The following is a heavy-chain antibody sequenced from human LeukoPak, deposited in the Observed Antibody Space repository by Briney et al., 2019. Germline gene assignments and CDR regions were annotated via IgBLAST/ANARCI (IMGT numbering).Heavy chain of an antibody. V-gene: IGHV1-2*02. Sequence: GASVKVSCKASGYTFTSYDINWVRQAPGQGLEWMGWINPNSGDTNYAQKFQGRVTMTRDTSISTAYMELSRLRSDDTAVYYCARGGSYNFDYWGQGTLVTVSS. J-gene: IGHJ4*02. D-gene: IGHD1-26*01. CDR3: ARGGSYNFDY. CDR2: INPNSGDT. CDR1: GYTFTSYD.